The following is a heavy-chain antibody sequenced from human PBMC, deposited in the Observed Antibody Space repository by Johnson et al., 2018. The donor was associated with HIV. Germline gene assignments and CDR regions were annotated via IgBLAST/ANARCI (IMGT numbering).Heavy chain of an antibody. CDR2: IKSKTDGGTT. CDR1: GFTFSNAW. V-gene: IGHV3-15*01. J-gene: IGHJ3*02. D-gene: IGHD6-13*01. Sequence: MQLVESGGGLVKPGGSLRLSCAASGFTFSNAWMSWVRQAPGKGLEWVGRIKSKTDGGTTDYAAPVKGRFTISRDDSKNTLYLQMNSLRAEDTAVYYCARDGGIAATDAFDIWGQGTMVTVSS. CDR3: ARDGGIAATDAFDI.